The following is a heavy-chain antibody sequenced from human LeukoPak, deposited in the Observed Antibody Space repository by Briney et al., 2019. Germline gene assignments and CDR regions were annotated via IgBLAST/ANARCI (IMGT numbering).Heavy chain of an antibody. V-gene: IGHV4-34*01. CDR2: INHSGST. D-gene: IGHD4-11*01. J-gene: IGHJ4*02. CDR3: ARGGWGYSNRFDY. CDR1: GGSFSGYY. Sequence: PSETLSLTCAVYGGSFSGYYWSWIRQPPGKGLEWIGEINHSGSTNYNPSLKSRVTVSVDTSKNQFSLKLSSVTAADTAVYYCARGGWGYSNRFDYWDQGTLVTVSS.